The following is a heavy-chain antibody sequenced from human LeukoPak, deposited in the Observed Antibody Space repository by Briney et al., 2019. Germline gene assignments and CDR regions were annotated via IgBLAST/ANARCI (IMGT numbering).Heavy chain of an antibody. J-gene: IGHJ4*02. CDR2: ISGSGGST. V-gene: IGHV3-23*01. D-gene: IGHD6-19*01. CDR3: AKATEQWLAYYFDY. Sequence: XGGSLRLSCAASGFTFSSYAMSWVRQAPGKGLEWVSAISGSGGSTYYADSVKGRFTISRDNSKNTLYLQMNSLRAEDTAVYYCAKATEQWLAYYFDYWGQGTLVTVSS. CDR1: GFTFSSYA.